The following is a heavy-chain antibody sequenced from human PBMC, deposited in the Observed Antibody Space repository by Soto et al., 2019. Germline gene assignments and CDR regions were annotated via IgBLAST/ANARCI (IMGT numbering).Heavy chain of an antibody. V-gene: IGHV1-69*06. CDR2: IIPIFGTA. J-gene: IGHJ6*02. D-gene: IGHD1-26*01. Sequence: AVKVSCKASGCTFSSYAISWVRQAPGQGLEWMGGIIPIFGTANYAQKFQGRVTITADKSTSTAYMGLSSLRSEDTAVYYCARGGGYSGSYSYYYGMDVWGQGTTVTVSS. CDR3: ARGGGYSGSYSYYYGMDV. CDR1: GCTFSSYA.